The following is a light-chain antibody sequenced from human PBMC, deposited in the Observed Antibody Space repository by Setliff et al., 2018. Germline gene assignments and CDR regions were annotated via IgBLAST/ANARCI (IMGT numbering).Light chain of an antibody. CDR3: CSYVRGSAYV. CDR1: SNDVGGYNY. Sequence: QSVLTQPASVSGSLGQSITISCTGTSNDVGGYNYVSWYKQHPGESPQLMIYAVTKRPSGVSNRFSGSKSGKAASLTISGLQAEDEAVYYRCSYVRGSAYVFGTGTKVTVL. CDR2: AVT. J-gene: IGLJ1*01. V-gene: IGLV2-14*03.